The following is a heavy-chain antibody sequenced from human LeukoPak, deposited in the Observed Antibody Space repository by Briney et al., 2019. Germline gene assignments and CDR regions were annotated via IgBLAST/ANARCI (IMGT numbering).Heavy chain of an antibody. CDR3: ARVQAAAGDSFDY. J-gene: IGHJ4*02. D-gene: IGHD6-13*01. V-gene: IGHV3-21*01. CDR2: ISSSSSYI. CDR1: GFTFSSYS. Sequence: GGSLRPSCAASGFTFSSYSMNWVRQAPGKGLEWVSSISSSSSYIYYADSVKGRFTISRDNAKNSLYLQMNSLRAEDTAVYYCARVQAAAGDSFDYWGQGTLVTVSS.